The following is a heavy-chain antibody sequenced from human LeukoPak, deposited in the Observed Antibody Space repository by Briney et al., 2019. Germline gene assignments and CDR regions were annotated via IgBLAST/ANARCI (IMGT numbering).Heavy chain of an antibody. D-gene: IGHD3-16*01. CDR3: ARVPVRGLDYYYYYMDV. CDR2: IYYSGST. Sequence: SETLSLTCTVSGGSISSYYWSWIRQPPGQGLEWIGYIYYSGSTNYNPSLKSRVTISVDTSKNQFSLKLSSVTAADTAVYYCARVPVRGLDYYYYYMDVWGKGTTVTVSS. J-gene: IGHJ6*03. CDR1: GGSISSYY. V-gene: IGHV4-59*01.